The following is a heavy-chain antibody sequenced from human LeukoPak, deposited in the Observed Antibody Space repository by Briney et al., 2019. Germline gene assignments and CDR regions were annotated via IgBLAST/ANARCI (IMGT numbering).Heavy chain of an antibody. V-gene: IGHV4-59*08. CDR2: IYYSAST. J-gene: IGHJ6*02. Sequence: KPSETLSLTCTVSGGSISSYYWSWIRQPPGKGLEWIGYIYYSASTNYNPSLKSRVTISVDTSKNQFSLKLSSVTAADTAVYYCARDARWFGETGGSYGMDVWGQGTTVTVSS. CDR1: GGSISSYY. D-gene: IGHD3-10*01. CDR3: ARDARWFGETGGSYGMDV.